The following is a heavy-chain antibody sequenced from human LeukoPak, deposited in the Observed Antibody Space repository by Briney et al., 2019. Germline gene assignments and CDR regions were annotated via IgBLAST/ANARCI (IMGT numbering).Heavy chain of an antibody. V-gene: IGHV1-18*01. CDR2: ISAYNGNT. CDR1: GYTFTSYG. Sequence: ASVKVSCKASGYTFTSYGISWVRQAPGQGLEWMGWISAYNGNTNYAQKLQGRVTMTTDTSTSTAYMELRSLRSDDTAVYYCAREPYCSSTSCYYNWFDPWGQGTLVTVSS. J-gene: IGHJ5*02. D-gene: IGHD2-2*01. CDR3: AREPYCSSTSCYYNWFDP.